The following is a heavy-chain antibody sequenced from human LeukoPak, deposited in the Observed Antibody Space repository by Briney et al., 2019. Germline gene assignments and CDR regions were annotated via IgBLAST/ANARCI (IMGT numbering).Heavy chain of an antibody. CDR3: ARHLQYSSIWYNWFDS. V-gene: IGHV4-39*01. Sequence: SETLSLTCTVSGGSTSSCSYWAWIRQPPGKGLGGVGSFFCGGSTYYNPSLKSRVTISVDTSENQFSLKLTSVTDADTAVYYCARHLQYSSIWYNWFDSWGQGTLVTVSS. D-gene: IGHD6-13*01. J-gene: IGHJ5*01. CDR1: GGSTSSCSY. CDR2: FFCGGST.